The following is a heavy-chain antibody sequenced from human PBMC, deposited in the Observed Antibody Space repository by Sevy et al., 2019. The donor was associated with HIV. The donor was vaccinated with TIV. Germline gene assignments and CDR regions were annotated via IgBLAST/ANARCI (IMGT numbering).Heavy chain of an antibody. CDR1: GYSFSSHW. CDR3: ARQKRSADFLDY. CDR2: IYPSDSET. D-gene: IGHD2-21*02. J-gene: IGHJ4*02. Sequence: GESLKISCMASGYSFSSHWIGWVRQKPGKGLEWVVIIYPSDSETTYSPSFQGQVTISADKSINTAYLQWSSRKASDSVMYYCARQKRSADFLDYWGQGTLVTVSS. V-gene: IGHV5-51*01.